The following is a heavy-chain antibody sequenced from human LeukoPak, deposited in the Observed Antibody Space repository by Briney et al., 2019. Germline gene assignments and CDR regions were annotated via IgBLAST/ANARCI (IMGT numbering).Heavy chain of an antibody. Sequence: SQTLSLTCAISGDSVSSNIAAWNRIRQSPSRGLEWLGSTYYRSKWYNDYAASVISRITIKSDTSKNQFSLQLNSVTPEDTAVYYCARGRSYSFDYWGQGTLVTVSS. D-gene: IGHD1-26*01. CDR2: TYYRSKWYN. V-gene: IGHV6-1*01. J-gene: IGHJ4*02. CDR1: GDSVSSNIAA. CDR3: ARGRSYSFDY.